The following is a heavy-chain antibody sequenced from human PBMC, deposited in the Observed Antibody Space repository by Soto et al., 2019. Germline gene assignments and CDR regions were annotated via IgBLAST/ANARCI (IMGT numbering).Heavy chain of an antibody. V-gene: IGHV4-34*01. CDR3: ARAWLQLYYYGMDI. CDR1: GGSFSAYY. J-gene: IGHJ6*02. Sequence: SETLSLTCAVYGGSFSAYYWSWIRHPPGKGLEWIGEINHSGGTSYNPSLKSRVTISVDTSKNQFSLKLSSVTAADTAVYYCARAWLQLYYYGMDIWGQGTTVTVSS. D-gene: IGHD5-12*01. CDR2: INHSGGT.